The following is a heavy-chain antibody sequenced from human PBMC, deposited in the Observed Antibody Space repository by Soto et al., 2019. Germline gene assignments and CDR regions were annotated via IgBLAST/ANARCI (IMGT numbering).Heavy chain of an antibody. CDR2: IYGNDEQ. CDR3: AHRLSAAGLFDP. Sequence: QITLKESGPTLVTPRQTLTLTCTFSGFSLDTRGVGVGWVRQPPGKALEWLALIYGNDEQRLNPSLQSRLTIAKDTPKSQVVLTITNMDPVDTATYFCAHRLSAAGLFDPWGQGTLVSVSS. D-gene: IGHD6-13*01. J-gene: IGHJ5*02. CDR1: GFSLDTRGVG. V-gene: IGHV2-5*01.